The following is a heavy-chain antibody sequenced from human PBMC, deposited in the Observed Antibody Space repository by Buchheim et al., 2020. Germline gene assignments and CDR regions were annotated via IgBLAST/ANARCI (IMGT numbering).Heavy chain of an antibody. Sequence: QVQLVQSGAEVKKPGSSVKVSCKASGGTFRTYGISWVRQAPGQGLEWMGGIIPLFGTPNYAQKFQDRVTIIADESTRTTYMELSSLRSEDTAVYYCARDREGYDILTGYYVSLFFDYWGQGTL. D-gene: IGHD3-9*01. CDR3: ARDREGYDILTGYYVSLFFDY. CDR1: GGTFRTYG. V-gene: IGHV1-69*01. CDR2: IIPLFGTP. J-gene: IGHJ4*02.